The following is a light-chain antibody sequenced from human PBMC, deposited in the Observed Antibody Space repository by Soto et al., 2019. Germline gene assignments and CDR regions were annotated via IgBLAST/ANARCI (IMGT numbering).Light chain of an antibody. CDR1: SSDVGGYNY. CDR2: DVS. Sequence: QSVLTQPRSVSGSPGQSVTISCTGTSSDVGGYNYVSWYQQPPGKAPKLMIYDVSKRPSAVPDRFSGSKSGNTASLTISGLQAEDEADYYCCSYAGSYTYVFGTGTQVTVL. CDR3: CSYAGSYTYV. J-gene: IGLJ1*01. V-gene: IGLV2-11*01.